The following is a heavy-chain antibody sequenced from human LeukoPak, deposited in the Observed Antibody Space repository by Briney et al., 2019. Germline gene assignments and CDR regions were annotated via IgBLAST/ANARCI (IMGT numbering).Heavy chain of an antibody. CDR3: ARGAVVPAANSNYYYYMDV. CDR1: GFTFSSYE. Sequence: GSLRLSCAASGFTFSSYEMNWVRQAPGKGLEWVSYISSSGSTIYYADSVKGRFTISRDNAKNSLYLQMNSLRAEDTAVYYCARGAVVPAANSNYYYYMDVWGKGTTVTVSS. CDR2: ISSSGSTI. D-gene: IGHD2-2*01. J-gene: IGHJ6*03. V-gene: IGHV3-48*03.